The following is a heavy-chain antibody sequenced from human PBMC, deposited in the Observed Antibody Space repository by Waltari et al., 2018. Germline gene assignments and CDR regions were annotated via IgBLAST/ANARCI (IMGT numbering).Heavy chain of an antibody. CDR3: AKDGDYGDYQFDY. CDR1: GFTFDDYT. J-gene: IGHJ4*02. CDR2: ISWDGGST. V-gene: IGHV3-43*01. D-gene: IGHD4-17*01. Sequence: EVQLVESGGVVVQPGGSLRLSCAASGFTFDDYTMHWVRQAPGKGLECVSLISWDGGSTYYADSVKGRFTISRDNSKNSLYLQMNSLRTEDTALYYCAKDGDYGDYQFDYWGQGTLVTVSS.